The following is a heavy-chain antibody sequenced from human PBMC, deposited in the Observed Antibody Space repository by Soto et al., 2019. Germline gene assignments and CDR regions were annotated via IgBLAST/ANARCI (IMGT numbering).Heavy chain of an antibody. V-gene: IGHV3-21*01. Sequence: PGGSLRLSCAASGFTFSSYSMNWVRQAPGKGLEWVSSISSSSSYIYYADSVKGRFTISRDNAKNSLYLQMNSLRAEDTAVYYCARESIAVAGIGQFDPWGQGTLVTVSS. CDR3: ARESIAVAGIGQFDP. D-gene: IGHD6-19*01. CDR2: ISSSSSYI. CDR1: GFTFSSYS. J-gene: IGHJ5*02.